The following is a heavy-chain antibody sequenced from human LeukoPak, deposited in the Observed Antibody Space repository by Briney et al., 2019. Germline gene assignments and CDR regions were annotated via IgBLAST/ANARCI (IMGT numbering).Heavy chain of an antibody. Sequence: GASVKVSCKASGYTFTSYYMHWARQAPGQGLEWMGIINPSGGSTSYAQKFQGRVTMTRDTSTSTVYMELSSLRSEDTAVYYCARETRSYYYGMDVWGQGTTVTVSS. CDR3: ARETRSYYYGMDV. CDR2: INPSGGST. CDR1: GYTFTSYY. V-gene: IGHV1-46*01. J-gene: IGHJ6*02. D-gene: IGHD3-10*01.